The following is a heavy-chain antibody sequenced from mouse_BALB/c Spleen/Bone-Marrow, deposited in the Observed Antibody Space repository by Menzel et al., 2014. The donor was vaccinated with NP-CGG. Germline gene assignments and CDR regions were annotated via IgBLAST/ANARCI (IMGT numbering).Heavy chain of an antibody. D-gene: IGHD2-2*01. Sequence: VQLQQSGAELVKPGASVKLSCKASGYTFTSYWMHWVKQRPGQGLEWIGEMDPNTGRTDYNKKFKSQVSLTVDKSSSXAYMHLSSLTSEDSAVYYCARINGYDYWGQGTTLTVSS. CDR3: ARINGYDY. CDR1: GYTFTSYW. V-gene: IGHV1S81*02. J-gene: IGHJ2*01. CDR2: MDPNTGRT.